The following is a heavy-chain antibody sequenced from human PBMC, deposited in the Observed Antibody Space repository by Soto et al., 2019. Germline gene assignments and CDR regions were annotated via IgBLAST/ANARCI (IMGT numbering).Heavy chain of an antibody. CDR2: INAGNGNT. V-gene: IGHV1-3*01. CDR1: GYTFTSYA. D-gene: IGHD3-3*01. Sequence: ASVKVSCKASGYTFTSYAMHWVRQAPGQRLEWMGWINAGNGNTKYSQKFQGRVTITRDTSASTAYMELSSLRSEDTAVYYCARDGTPNYDFWSGYYTDYWGQGTLVTVSS. CDR3: ARDGTPNYDFWSGYYTDY. J-gene: IGHJ4*02.